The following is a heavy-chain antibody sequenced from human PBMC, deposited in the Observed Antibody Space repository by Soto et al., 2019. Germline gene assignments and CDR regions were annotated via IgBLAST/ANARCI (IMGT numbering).Heavy chain of an antibody. D-gene: IGHD3-3*01. Sequence: SHTTSCERPGYSFTRSWRAPVRQMHEKGLEWMGIIYPGDSDTRYSPSFQGQVTISADKSISTAYLQWSSLKASDTAMYYCARTSITIFGVARVFDYWGQGTLVTVSS. J-gene: IGHJ4*02. CDR2: IYPGDSDT. CDR3: ARTSITIFGVARVFDY. V-gene: IGHV5-51*01. CDR1: GYSFTRSW.